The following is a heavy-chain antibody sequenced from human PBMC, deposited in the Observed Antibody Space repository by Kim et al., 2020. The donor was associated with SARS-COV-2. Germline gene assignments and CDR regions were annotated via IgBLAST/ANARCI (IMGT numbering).Heavy chain of an antibody. Sequence: GGSLRLSCAASGFTFRTYWMSWVRQAPGKGLEWVANIKEDGSEEYYVDSVKGRFTISRDNAKNLLYLQMSSLRGEDTAMYYCARMTRGQEWTYWGQGTLIPVSS. D-gene: IGHD4-17*01. V-gene: IGHV3-7*03. CDR2: IKEDGSEE. J-gene: IGHJ4*02. CDR1: GFTFRTYW. CDR3: ARMTRGQEWTY.